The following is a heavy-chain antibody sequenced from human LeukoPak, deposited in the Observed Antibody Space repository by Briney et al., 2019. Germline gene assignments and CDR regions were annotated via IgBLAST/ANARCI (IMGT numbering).Heavy chain of an antibody. CDR1: GFTFSSYS. CDR2: ISSSSSYI. J-gene: IGHJ4*02. V-gene: IGHV3-21*01. CDR3: AREMQQLVDFDY. D-gene: IGHD6-13*01. Sequence: PGGSLRLSCAASGFTFSSYSMNWVRQAPGKGLEWVSSISSSSSYIYYADSVKGRFTISRDNAKNSLYPQMNSLRAEDTAVYYCAREMQQLVDFDYWGQGTLVTVSS.